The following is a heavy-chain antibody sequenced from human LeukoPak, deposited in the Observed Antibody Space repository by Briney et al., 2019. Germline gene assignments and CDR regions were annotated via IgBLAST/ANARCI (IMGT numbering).Heavy chain of an antibody. D-gene: IGHD3-22*01. CDR1: GFTFSNFG. Sequence: GGSLRLSCAASGFTFSNFGMSWVRQAPGKGLVWVSRINSDGSSTSYADSVKGRFTISRDNAKNTLYLQMNSLRAEDTAVYYCARGGGYGYDSSPFDPWGQGTLVTISS. V-gene: IGHV3-74*01. CDR3: ARGGGYGYDSSPFDP. J-gene: IGHJ5*02. CDR2: INSDGSST.